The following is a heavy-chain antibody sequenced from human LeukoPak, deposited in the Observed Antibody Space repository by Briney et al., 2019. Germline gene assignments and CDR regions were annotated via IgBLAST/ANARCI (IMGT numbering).Heavy chain of an antibody. D-gene: IGHD3-9*01. Sequence: QSGGSLRLSCAASGFTFSSYWMSWVRQAPGKGLEWVANIKQDGSEKYYVDSVKGRFTISRDNAKNSLYLQMNSLRAEDTAVYYCTTATPYDILTGYENWGQGTLVTVSS. CDR3: TTATPYDILTGYEN. CDR1: GFTFSSYW. CDR2: IKQDGSEK. J-gene: IGHJ4*02. V-gene: IGHV3-7*03.